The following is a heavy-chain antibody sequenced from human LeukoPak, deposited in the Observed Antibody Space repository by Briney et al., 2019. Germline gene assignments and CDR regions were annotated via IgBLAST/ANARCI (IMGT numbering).Heavy chain of an antibody. J-gene: IGHJ4*02. CDR2: IIPIFGTA. CDR1: GGTFSSYA. V-gene: IGHV1-69*13. D-gene: IGHD6-13*01. CDR3: ASGYSSSWYDLDY. Sequence: GASVKVSCKASGGTFSSYAISWVRQAPGQGLEWMGGIIPIFGTANYAQKFQGRVTITADESTSTAYMELSSLRSEDTAVYYCASGYSSSWYDLDYWGQGTLVTVSS.